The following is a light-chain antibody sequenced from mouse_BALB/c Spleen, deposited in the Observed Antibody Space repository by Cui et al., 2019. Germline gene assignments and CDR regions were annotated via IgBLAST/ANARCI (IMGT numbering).Light chain of an antibody. CDR1: QSLAYSNNQKNY. CDR2: WAS. Sequence: DIVMSESLYSLAVSVGEKVTMSCKSSQSLAYSNNQKNYLAWYQQKPGQSPKLLISWASTRESGVPYRFTGSGSGTDFTLTISSVKAEDLAVYYCQQFFSYPLTFGTGTKLELK. CDR3: QQFFSYPLT. J-gene: IGKJ5*01. V-gene: IGKV8-30*01.